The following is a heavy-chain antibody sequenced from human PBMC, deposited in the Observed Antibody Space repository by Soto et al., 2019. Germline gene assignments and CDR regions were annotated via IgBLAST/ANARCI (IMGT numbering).Heavy chain of an antibody. Sequence: QVQLVQSGAEVKKPGASVTVSCKASGHTFTSYDIHWVRQATGQGLEWMGWMNPNNGNTGYAQKFQGRVTMTRDTSISTAYMEVSGLRYEETAVYYCARAEGRSLDRGSWGQGTLVTVSS. J-gene: IGHJ5*02. CDR3: ARAEGRSLDRGS. D-gene: IGHD3-3*01. CDR1: GHTFTSYD. CDR2: MNPNNGNT. V-gene: IGHV1-8*01.